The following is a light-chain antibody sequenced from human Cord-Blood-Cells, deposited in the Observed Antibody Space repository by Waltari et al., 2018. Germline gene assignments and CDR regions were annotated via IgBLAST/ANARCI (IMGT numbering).Light chain of an antibody. CDR2: DAS. CDR3: QQRSNWPPWT. J-gene: IGKJ1*01. CDR1: QSVSSY. V-gene: IGKV3-11*01. Sequence: EMLLTNLQPPLPCFQGKRPTLPCRASQSVSSYLAWYQQKPGQAPRLLIYDASNRATGIPARFSGSGSGTDFTLTISSLEPEDFAVYYCQQRSNWPPWTFGQGTKVEIK.